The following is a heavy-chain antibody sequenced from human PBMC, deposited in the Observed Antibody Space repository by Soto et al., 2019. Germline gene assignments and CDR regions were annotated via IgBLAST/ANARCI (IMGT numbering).Heavy chain of an antibody. Sequence: QVQLQESGPGLVKPSGTLSLTCAVSGGSISSSNWWSWVRQPPGKGLEWIGEIYHSGSTNYNPSLNSRVTISVDKSKNQFSLKLSSVTAADTAVYYCARDVRVAVAGRDWFDPWGQGTLVTVSS. CDR1: GGSISSSNW. J-gene: IGHJ5*02. CDR3: ARDVRVAVAGRDWFDP. D-gene: IGHD6-19*01. CDR2: IYHSGST. V-gene: IGHV4-4*02.